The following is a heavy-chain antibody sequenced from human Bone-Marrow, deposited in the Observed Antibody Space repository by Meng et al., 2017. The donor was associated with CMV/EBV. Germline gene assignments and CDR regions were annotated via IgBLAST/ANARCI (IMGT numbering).Heavy chain of an antibody. V-gene: IGHV3-21*01. CDR3: ARPLDTTVGRWNFGY. CDR2: ISSSGSYI. J-gene: IGHJ4*02. Sequence: LSLTCAASGFTFSSYSMNWVRQAPGKGLEWVSYISSSGSYISYADSLKGRLTISRDNAKNSLYLQMNSLRAEDTAVYYCARPLDTTVGRWNFGYWGQGTLVTVYS. D-gene: IGHD5-18*01. CDR1: GFTFSSYS.